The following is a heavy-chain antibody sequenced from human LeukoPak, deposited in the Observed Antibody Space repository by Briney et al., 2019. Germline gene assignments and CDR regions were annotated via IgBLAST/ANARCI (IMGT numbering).Heavy chain of an antibody. J-gene: IGHJ4*02. Sequence: VSAIGTAGDTYYPGSVKGRFTISRENAKNSLYLQMNSLRAGDTAVYYCARSSGWREYYFDYWGQGTLVTVSS. V-gene: IGHV3-13*01. CDR2: IGTAGDT. CDR3: ARSSGWREYYFDY. D-gene: IGHD6-19*01.